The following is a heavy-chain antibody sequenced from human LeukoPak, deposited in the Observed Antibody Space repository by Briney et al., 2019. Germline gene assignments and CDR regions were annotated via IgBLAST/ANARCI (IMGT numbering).Heavy chain of an antibody. CDR2: IYYSGST. V-gene: IGHV4-59*01. CDR3: ARGDYDILTGFLSLYYMDV. Sequence: SETLSLTCTVSGGSISTYYWSWIRQPPGKGPEWIGYIYYSGSTNYNPSLKSRVTISVDTSKNQFSLKLTSVTAADTAVYYCARGDYDILTGFLSLYYMDVWGKGTTVTVSS. CDR1: GGSISTYY. D-gene: IGHD3-9*01. J-gene: IGHJ6*03.